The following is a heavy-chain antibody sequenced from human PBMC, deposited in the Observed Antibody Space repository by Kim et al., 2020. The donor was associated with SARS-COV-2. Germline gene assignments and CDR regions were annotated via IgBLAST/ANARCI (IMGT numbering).Heavy chain of an antibody. D-gene: IGHD3-22*01. Sequence: SETLSLTCTVSGGSISSSSYYWGWIRQPPGKGLEWIGSIYYSGSTYYNPSLKSRVTISVDTSKNQFSLKLSSVTAADTAVYYCARVCYYDSSGLADYWGQGTLVTVSS. V-gene: IGHV4-39*07. CDR2: IYYSGST. CDR1: GGSISSSSYY. J-gene: IGHJ4*02. CDR3: ARVCYYDSSGLADY.